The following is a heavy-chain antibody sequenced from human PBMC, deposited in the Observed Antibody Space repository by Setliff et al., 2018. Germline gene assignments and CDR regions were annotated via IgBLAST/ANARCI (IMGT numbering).Heavy chain of an antibody. Sequence: AASVKVSCKASGGTFSSYAIDWVRQAPGQGLEWMGGIIPMFGTTNYAQKLQGRVTLTTDTSTGTAYMEVRSLRSDDTAQYYCVRDRAAIVVGPPTAAFDIWGQGTMVTVSS. J-gene: IGHJ3*02. CDR2: IIPMFGTT. D-gene: IGHD2-2*01. CDR3: VRDRAAIVVGPPTAAFDI. V-gene: IGHV1-69*05. CDR1: GGTFSSYA.